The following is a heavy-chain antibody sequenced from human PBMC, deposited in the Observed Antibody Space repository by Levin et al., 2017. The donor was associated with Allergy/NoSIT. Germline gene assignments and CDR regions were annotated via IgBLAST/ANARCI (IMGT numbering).Heavy chain of an antibody. J-gene: IGHJ6*02. V-gene: IGHV3-21*01. CDR2: ISSSSSYI. CDR3: ARDRVGGIVATTYYYYGMDV. CDR1: GFTFSSYS. D-gene: IGHD5-12*01. Sequence: GGSLRLSCAASGFTFSSYSMNWVRQAPGKGLEWVSSISSSSSYIYYADSVKGRFTISRDNAKNSLYLQMNSLRAEDTAVYYCARDRVGGIVATTYYYYGMDVWGQGTTVTVSS.